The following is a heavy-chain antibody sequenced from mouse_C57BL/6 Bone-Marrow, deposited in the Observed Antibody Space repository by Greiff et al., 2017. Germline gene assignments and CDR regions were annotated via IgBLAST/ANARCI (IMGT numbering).Heavy chain of an antibody. J-gene: IGHJ3*01. CDR1: GYTFTSYG. V-gene: IGHV1-81*01. CDR3: AGLWGFAY. Sequence: VQLQQSGAELARPGASVKLSCKASGYTFTSYGISWVKQRTGQGLEWIGEIYPRSGNTYYNAKFKGKDTLTADKSSSTAYMELRSLTSEDSAVYFCAGLWGFAYWGQGTLVTVSA. CDR2: IYPRSGNT. D-gene: IGHD1-1*02.